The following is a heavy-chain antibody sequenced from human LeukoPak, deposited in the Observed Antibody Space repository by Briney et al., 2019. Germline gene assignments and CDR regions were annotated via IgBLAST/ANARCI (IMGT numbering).Heavy chain of an antibody. CDR1: GFTFSSYG. V-gene: IGHV3-30*18. CDR2: ISYDGSNK. D-gene: IGHD5-24*01. CDR3: AKDMGDGYTLDY. J-gene: IGHJ4*02. Sequence: GGSLRPSCAASGFTFSSYGMHWVRQAPGKGLEWVAVISYDGSNKYYADSVKGRFTISRDNSKNTLYLQMDSLRAEDTAVYYCAKDMGDGYTLDYWGQGTLVTVSS.